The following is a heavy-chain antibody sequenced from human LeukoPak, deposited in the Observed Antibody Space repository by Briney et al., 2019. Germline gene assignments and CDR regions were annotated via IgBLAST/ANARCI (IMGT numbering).Heavy chain of an antibody. CDR3: ARLLPVAGTDC. CDR2: IWYDGSNK. Sequence: GGSLRLSCAASGFTFSSYGMHWVRQAPGKGLEWVAVIWYDGSNKYYAESVKGRFTISRDNAKNTLYLQMNSLRAEDTAVYYCARLLPVAGTDCWGQGTLVTVSS. V-gene: IGHV3-33*01. CDR1: GFTFSSYG. J-gene: IGHJ4*02. D-gene: IGHD6-19*01.